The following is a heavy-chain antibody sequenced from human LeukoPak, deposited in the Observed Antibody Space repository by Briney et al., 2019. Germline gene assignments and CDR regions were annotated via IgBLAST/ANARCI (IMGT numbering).Heavy chain of an antibody. CDR1: GDSISSSNSY. CDR3: ARGGIAVSGTPHYFDY. CDR2: LYYSGSS. V-gene: IGHV4-39*07. Sequence: SETLSLTCTVSGDSISSSNSYRGWIRQPPGKGLEWIGSLYYSGSSYYNPSLKSRVTISADTSKNQFSLKLTSVTAADTAVYYCARGGIAVSGTPHYFDYWSQGTLVTVSS. J-gene: IGHJ4*02. D-gene: IGHD6-19*01.